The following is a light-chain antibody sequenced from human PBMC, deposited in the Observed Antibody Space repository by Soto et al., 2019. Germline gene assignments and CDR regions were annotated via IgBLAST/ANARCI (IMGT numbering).Light chain of an antibody. CDR1: SSGVGSYNL. CDR3: CSYAGSTTFVV. CDR2: EGS. Sequence: QSALTQPASVSGSPGQSITVSCTGTSSGVGSYNLVSWYQQHPGKAPKLMIYEGSKRPSGVSNRFSASKSGNTASLTISGLQAEDEADYYCCSYAGSTTFVVFGGGTKVTVL. V-gene: IGLV2-23*03. J-gene: IGLJ2*01.